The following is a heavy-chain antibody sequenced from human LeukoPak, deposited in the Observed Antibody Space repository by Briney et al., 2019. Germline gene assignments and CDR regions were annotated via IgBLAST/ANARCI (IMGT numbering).Heavy chain of an antibody. CDR2: IYTSGNT. Sequence: SETLSLTCTVSGGSIGSYYWSWIRQPAGKGLEWIGRIYTSGNTNYNPSLKSRVTMSLDTSKNQFSLKLHSVTAADTAVHYCARSAVAGTVGYYYYYMDVWDKGTTVTVSS. V-gene: IGHV4-4*07. J-gene: IGHJ6*03. CDR1: GGSIGSYY. CDR3: ARSAVAGTVGYYYYYMDV. D-gene: IGHD6-13*01.